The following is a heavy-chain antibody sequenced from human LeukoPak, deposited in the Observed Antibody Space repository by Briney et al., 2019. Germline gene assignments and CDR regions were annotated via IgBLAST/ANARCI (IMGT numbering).Heavy chain of an antibody. CDR2: IYTSGST. D-gene: IGHD3-10*01. V-gene: IGHV4-61*02. CDR1: GGSISSGSYY. Sequence: SETLSLTCTVSGGSISSGSYYWSWIRQPAGKGLEWIGRIYTSGSTNYNPSLKSRVTISVDTSKNQFSLKLSSVTAADTAVYYCAKGLYQYFGSGSYTLDHWGQGTQVTVSS. CDR3: AKGLYQYFGSGSYTLDH. J-gene: IGHJ4*02.